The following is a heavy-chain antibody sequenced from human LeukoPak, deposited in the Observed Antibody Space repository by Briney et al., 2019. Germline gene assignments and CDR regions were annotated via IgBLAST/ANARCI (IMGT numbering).Heavy chain of an antibody. J-gene: IGHJ4*02. Sequence: SVKVSCKASGGTFSSYAISWVRQAPGQGLEWMGRIIPIFGTASYAQKFQGRVTITTDESTSTAYMGLSSLRSEDTAVYYCARDLSYCGGDCFRGGFDYWGQGTLVTVSS. CDR3: ARDLSYCGGDCFRGGFDY. CDR2: IIPIFGTA. V-gene: IGHV1-69*05. D-gene: IGHD2-21*02. CDR1: GGTFSSYA.